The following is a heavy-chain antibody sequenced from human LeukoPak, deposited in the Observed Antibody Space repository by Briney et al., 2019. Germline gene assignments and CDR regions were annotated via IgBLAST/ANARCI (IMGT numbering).Heavy chain of an antibody. Sequence: GGSLRLSCAASGFTFSDYYMSWIRQAPGKGLEWVSYISSSGSTIYYADSVKGRFTISRDNAKNSLYLQMNSLRAEDTAVYYCASSFEIGIDAFDIWGQGTMVTVSS. CDR3: ASSFEIGIDAFDI. V-gene: IGHV3-11*01. CDR1: GFTFSDYY. CDR2: ISSSGSTI. D-gene: IGHD3-9*01. J-gene: IGHJ3*02.